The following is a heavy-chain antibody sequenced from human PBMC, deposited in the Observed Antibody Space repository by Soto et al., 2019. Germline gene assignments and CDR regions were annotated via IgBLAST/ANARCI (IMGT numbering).Heavy chain of an antibody. J-gene: IGHJ6*02. CDR1: GFTFGDYA. CDR2: IRSKASGGTT. D-gene: IGHD1-20*01. V-gene: IGHV3-49*03. CDR3: SRYNWNDDYYYGRDV. Sequence: PGGSLRLSCTASGFTFGDYAMSWFRQAPGKGLEWVGFIRSKASGGTTEDAASVKGRFTTSRDDSKSVAYLQMNSLKTEDTAVYYCSRYNWNDDYYYGRDVWGQGTTVTVSS.